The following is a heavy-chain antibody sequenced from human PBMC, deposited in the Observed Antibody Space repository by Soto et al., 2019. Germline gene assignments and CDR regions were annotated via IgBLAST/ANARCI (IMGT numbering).Heavy chain of an antibody. J-gene: IGHJ4*02. CDR2: IVVDSNTA. D-gene: IGHD5-12*01. Sequence: SWVRQAPGHGPEWMGGIVVDSNTAEYSQRFQDRVTITADTSTDTLYMELGSLTFEDTAVYYCARAIKRXXXXXXFDFWGQGTLVTVSS. V-gene: IGHV1-69*06. CDR3: ARAIKRXXXXXXFDF.